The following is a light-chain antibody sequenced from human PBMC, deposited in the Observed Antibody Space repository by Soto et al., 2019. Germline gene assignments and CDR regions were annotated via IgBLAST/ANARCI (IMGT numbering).Light chain of an antibody. CDR2: GAS. Sequence: EIVLTQSPATLSLSPGERATLSCRASQSVSSSSYLAWYQQKPGQAPRLLIYGASSRATGIPDRFSGSGSGTDFTLTISRLEPEDFAVYYCQQYGSSLTFGGGTKVEIK. CDR1: QSVSSSSY. J-gene: IGKJ4*01. CDR3: QQYGSSLT. V-gene: IGKV3-20*01.